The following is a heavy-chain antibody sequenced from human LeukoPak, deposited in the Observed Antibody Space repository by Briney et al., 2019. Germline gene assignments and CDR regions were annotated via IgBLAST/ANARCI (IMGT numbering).Heavy chain of an antibody. Sequence: GASVKVSCKASGYTFTSYGISWVRQAPGQGLERMGWISAYNGNTNYAQKLQGRVTMTTDTSTGTAYMELRSLRSDDTAVYYCARHLLYCSGGSCYPGTPFDYWGQGTLVTVSS. CDR3: ARHLLYCSGGSCYPGTPFDY. V-gene: IGHV1-18*01. CDR1: GYTFTSYG. D-gene: IGHD2-15*01. J-gene: IGHJ4*02. CDR2: ISAYNGNT.